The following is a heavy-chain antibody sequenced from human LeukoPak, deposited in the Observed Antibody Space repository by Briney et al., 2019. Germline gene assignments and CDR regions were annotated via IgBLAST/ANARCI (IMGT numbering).Heavy chain of an antibody. Sequence: ASVKVSCKASGYTFTSYDINWVRQATGQGLEWMGWMNPNSGNTGYAQKFQGRVTMTRNTSISTAYMELSSLRSEDTAVYYRAREDVVVAAANPSRYYYYGMDVWGQGTTVTVSS. CDR2: MNPNSGNT. CDR3: AREDVVVAAANPSRYYYYGMDV. V-gene: IGHV1-8*01. D-gene: IGHD2-15*01. CDR1: GYTFTSYD. J-gene: IGHJ6*02.